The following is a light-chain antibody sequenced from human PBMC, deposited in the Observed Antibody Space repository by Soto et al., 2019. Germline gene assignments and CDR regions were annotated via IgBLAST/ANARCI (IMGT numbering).Light chain of an antibody. CDR2: NAA. CDR3: QQYNGDSRG. CDR1: QNINIW. J-gene: IGKJ1*01. V-gene: IGKV1-5*01. Sequence: DIQMTQSPSTLSASVGDRVTITCRASQNINIWLAWYQQKPGKAPKLLIYNAAYLESGVPSRFSGSGSEKEFTLTISSLQPDDFAIYYCQQYNGDSRGFGQGTKVELK.